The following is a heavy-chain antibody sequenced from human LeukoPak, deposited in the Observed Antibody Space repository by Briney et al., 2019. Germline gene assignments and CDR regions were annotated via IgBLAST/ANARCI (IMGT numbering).Heavy chain of an antibody. Sequence: SETLSLTCTGSGCTIISYYLSGMRQPAGKGLDGIGRIYTSESTNYNPSLKSRVTMSVDTSKNQFSLKLSSVTAADTAVYYCARQPQRYYYYGMDVWGQGTTVTASS. CDR2: IYTSEST. J-gene: IGHJ6*02. CDR3: ARQPQRYYYYGMDV. CDR1: GCTIISYY. V-gene: IGHV4-4*07.